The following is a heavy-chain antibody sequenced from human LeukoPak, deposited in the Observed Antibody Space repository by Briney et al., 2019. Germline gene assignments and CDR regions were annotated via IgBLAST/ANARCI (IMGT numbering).Heavy chain of an antibody. CDR2: IKQDGSEK. V-gene: IGHV3-7*01. Sequence: GGSLRLSCAASGFTFSSYWMSWARQAPGKGLEWVANIKQDGSEKYYVDSVKGRFTISRDNAKNSLYLQMNSLRAEDTAVYYCARDPDSPSTGDYYYGMDVWGQGTTVTVSS. J-gene: IGHJ6*02. D-gene: IGHD7-27*01. CDR1: GFTFSSYW. CDR3: ARDPDSPSTGDYYYGMDV.